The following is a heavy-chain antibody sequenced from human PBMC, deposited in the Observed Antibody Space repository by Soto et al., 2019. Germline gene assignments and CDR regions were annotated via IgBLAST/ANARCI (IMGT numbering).Heavy chain of an antibody. CDR3: AKDVVYCSGGSCYPGGFDY. J-gene: IGHJ4*02. Sequence: VQLLESGGGLVQPGGSLRLSCAASGFTFSSYAMSWVRQAPGKGLEWVSAISGSGGSTYYADSVKGRFTISRDNSKNTLYLQMNSLRAEDTAVYYCAKDVVYCSGGSCYPGGFDYWGQGTLVTVSS. V-gene: IGHV3-23*01. D-gene: IGHD2-15*01. CDR2: ISGSGGST. CDR1: GFTFSSYA.